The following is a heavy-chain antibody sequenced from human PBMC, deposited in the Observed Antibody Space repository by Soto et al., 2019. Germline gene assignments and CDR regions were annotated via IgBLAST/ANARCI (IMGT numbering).Heavy chain of an antibody. CDR2: IYYSGST. V-gene: IGHV4-31*03. D-gene: IGHD5-18*01. Sequence: SETLSLTCTVSGGSISSGGYYWSWIRQHPGKGLEWIGYIYYSGSTYYNPSLKSRVTISVDTSKNQFSLKLSSVTAADTAVYYCARGQGRRGYSYGFKDWGQGTLVTVSS. CDR1: GGSISSGGYY. J-gene: IGHJ4*02. CDR3: ARGQGRRGYSYGFKD.